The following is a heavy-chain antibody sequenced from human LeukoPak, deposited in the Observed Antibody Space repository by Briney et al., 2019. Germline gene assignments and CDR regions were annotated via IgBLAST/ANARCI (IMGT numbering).Heavy chain of an antibody. Sequence: SETLSLTCAVYGGSFSGYYWSWIRQPPGKGLEWIGEINHSGSTNYNPSLKSRVTISVDTSKNQFSLKLSSVTAADTAVYYCARGSSHHNYNYYYYMDVWGKGTTVTVSS. CDR2: INHSGST. V-gene: IGHV4-34*01. CDR3: ARGSSHHNYNYYYYMDV. CDR1: GGSFSGYY. D-gene: IGHD6-6*01. J-gene: IGHJ6*03.